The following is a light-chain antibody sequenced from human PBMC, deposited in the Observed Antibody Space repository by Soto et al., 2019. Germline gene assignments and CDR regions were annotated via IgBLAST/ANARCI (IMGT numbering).Light chain of an antibody. J-gene: IGKJ2*02. CDR1: QSISTY. CDR3: QQRHTPSCT. CDR2: AES. Sequence: DTQMTQSPSSLSASVGDRVTITCRASQSISTYLNWYQQKPGKAPKLLIYAESRLQSGVPSRFSGSGSGTDFNLTISSLQPEDFATYYCQQRHTPSCTFGQGTKLEIK. V-gene: IGKV1-39*01.